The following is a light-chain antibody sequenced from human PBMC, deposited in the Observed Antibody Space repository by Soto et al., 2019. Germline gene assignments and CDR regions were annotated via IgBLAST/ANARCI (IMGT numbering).Light chain of an antibody. CDR3: GAWESSLNPYV. J-gene: IGLJ1*01. Sequence: VLTQPPSVSAAPGQKVIISCSGSSFNIGNNYVSWYQQLPGTAPKLLIYDNNKRPSGIPDRFSGSKSGTSATLAITGLQTADEADYYCGAWESSLNPYVFGTGTKVTVL. V-gene: IGLV1-51*01. CDR1: SFNIGNNY. CDR2: DNN.